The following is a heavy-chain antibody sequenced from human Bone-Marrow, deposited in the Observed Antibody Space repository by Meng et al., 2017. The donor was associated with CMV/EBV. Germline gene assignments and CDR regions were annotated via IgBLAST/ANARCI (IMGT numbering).Heavy chain of an antibody. Sequence: GSLRLSCTVSGGSVSSGSYYWSWIRQPPGKGLEWIGYIYYSGSTNYNPSLKSRVTISVDTSKNQFSLKLSSVTAADTAVYYCARIDTAMDHDAFEIWGQGTMVTVSS. CDR3: ARIDTAMDHDAFEI. D-gene: IGHD5-18*01. V-gene: IGHV4-61*01. J-gene: IGHJ3*02. CDR2: IYYSGST. CDR1: GGSVSSGSYY.